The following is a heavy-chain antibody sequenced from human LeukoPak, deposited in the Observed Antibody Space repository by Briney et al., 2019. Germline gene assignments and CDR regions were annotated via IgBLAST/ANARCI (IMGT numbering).Heavy chain of an antibody. CDR1: GFIFRDFS. CDR3: ARSDGDYVHYFDY. Sequence: GGSLRLSCSVSGFIFRDFSMSWVRQAPGKGLEWVSVIYSGGSTYYADSVKGRFTISRDNSKNTLYLQMNSLRAEDTAVYYCARSDGDYVHYFDYWGQGTLVTVSS. CDR2: IYSGGST. V-gene: IGHV3-53*01. J-gene: IGHJ4*02. D-gene: IGHD4-17*01.